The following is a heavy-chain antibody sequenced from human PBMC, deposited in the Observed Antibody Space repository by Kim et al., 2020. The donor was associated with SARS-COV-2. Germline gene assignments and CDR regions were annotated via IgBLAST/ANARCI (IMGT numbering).Heavy chain of an antibody. CDR1: GASISSGGYY. J-gene: IGHJ4*02. D-gene: IGHD3-10*01. V-gene: IGHV4-31*03. CDR2: IYYNGNT. Sequence: SETLSLTCSVSGASISSGGYYWSWIRQHPGKGLEWMGYIYYNGNTYYNPSLNSRVTISMDPSKKQFSLQLSSVTAADTAIYYCARYVGRTAFVELQETLDFWGQGTLVTVSS. CDR3: ARYVGRTAFVELQETLDF.